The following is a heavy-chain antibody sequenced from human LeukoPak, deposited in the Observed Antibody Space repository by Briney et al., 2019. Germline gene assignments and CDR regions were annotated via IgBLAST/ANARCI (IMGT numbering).Heavy chain of an antibody. J-gene: IGHJ4*02. Sequence: ASVKVSCKASGYTFTGYYLHWVRQAPGQGLEWMGWINPCSGGTNYAQKFQGRVTIHRDTSISTAHMELRRLRSDDTAVYYCARLFPYDYDSSGYYYYFDYWGQGTLLTVSS. V-gene: IGHV1-2*02. CDR2: INPCSGGT. CDR3: ARLFPYDYDSSGYYYYFDY. CDR1: GYTFTGYY. D-gene: IGHD3-22*01.